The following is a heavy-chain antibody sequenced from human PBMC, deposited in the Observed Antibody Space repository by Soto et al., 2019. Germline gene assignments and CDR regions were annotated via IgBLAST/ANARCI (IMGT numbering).Heavy chain of an antibody. J-gene: IGHJ6*02. CDR3: AGSNIMFYDILTGYYRDYYYGMDV. CDR2: IDPSDSYT. Sequence: GESLKISCQGSGYSFTSYWSSWVRQMPGKGLEWMGRIDPSDSYTNYSPSFQDHVTISADKSISTAYLQWSSLKASDTAMYYCAGSNIMFYDILTGYYRDYYYGMDVWGQGTTVTVSS. D-gene: IGHD3-9*01. CDR1: GYSFTSYW. V-gene: IGHV5-10-1*01.